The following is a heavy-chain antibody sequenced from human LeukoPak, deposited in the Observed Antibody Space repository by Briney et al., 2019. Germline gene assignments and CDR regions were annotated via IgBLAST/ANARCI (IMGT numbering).Heavy chain of an antibody. D-gene: IGHD4-11*01. J-gene: IGHJ6*02. V-gene: IGHV3-53*01. Sequence: GGSLRLSCAASGFTVSSNYMSWVRQAPGKGLEWVSFIYSGGSTYYADTVKGRFTISRDNSKTTRYLQMNSLRAEDTAVYYCARDQRDYSNYIYYYYGMDVWGQGTTVTVSS. CDR2: IYSGGST. CDR1: GFTVSSNY. CDR3: ARDQRDYSNYIYYYYGMDV.